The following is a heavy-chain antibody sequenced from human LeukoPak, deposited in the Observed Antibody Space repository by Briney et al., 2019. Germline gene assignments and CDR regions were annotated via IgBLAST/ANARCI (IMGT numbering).Heavy chain of an antibody. V-gene: IGHV3-30*02. J-gene: IGHJ4*02. Sequence: GGSLRLSCAASGFTFSSYGMHWVRQAPGKGLEWVAFIRYDGSNKYYADSVKGRFTISRDNSKNTLYLQMNSLRAEDTAVYYCAKGQDFSYYDFWSGFDYWGQGTLVTVSS. CDR1: GFTFSSYG. CDR2: IRYDGSNK. CDR3: AKGQDFSYYDFWSGFDY. D-gene: IGHD3-3*01.